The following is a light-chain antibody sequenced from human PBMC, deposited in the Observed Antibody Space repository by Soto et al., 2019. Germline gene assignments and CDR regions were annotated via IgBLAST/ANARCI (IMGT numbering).Light chain of an antibody. Sequence: IVWPQSPATLSFSPGERATLSCRASQTVSGSYVAWYQQKPGQAPRLLIYGASSRATGIPDRFSGSGSGTDFTLTISRLEPEDFAVYYCQQYGSSPPLTFGQGTRLEIK. CDR1: QTVSGSY. J-gene: IGKJ5*01. CDR2: GAS. CDR3: QQYGSSPPLT. V-gene: IGKV3-20*01.